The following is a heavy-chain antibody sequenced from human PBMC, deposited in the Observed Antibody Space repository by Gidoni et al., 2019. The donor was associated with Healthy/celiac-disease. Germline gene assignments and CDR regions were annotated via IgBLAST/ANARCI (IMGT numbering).Heavy chain of an antibody. V-gene: IGHV1-3*01. CDR1: GYTFTSYA. Sequence: QVQLVQSGAEVKKPGASVTVSCKASGYTFTSYAMHWVRQAPGQRLEWMGWINAGNGNTKYSQKFQGRVTITRDTSASTAYMELSSLRSEDTAVYYCARDQWDDAFDIWGQGTMVTVSS. CDR2: INAGNGNT. CDR3: ARDQWDDAFDI. D-gene: IGHD1-26*01. J-gene: IGHJ3*02.